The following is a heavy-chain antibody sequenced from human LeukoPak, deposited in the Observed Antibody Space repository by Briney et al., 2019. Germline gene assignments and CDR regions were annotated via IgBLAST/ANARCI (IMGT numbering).Heavy chain of an antibody. CDR3: ARDLGDGVLY. D-gene: IGHD5-24*01. CDR2: IYTSGST. CDR1: GGSISSGSTY. J-gene: IGHJ4*02. V-gene: IGHV4-61*02. Sequence: TSQTLSLTCTVSGGSISSGSTYWSWLRPPAGKGLEWIGRIYTSGSTNDNPSLKSRPTISVDTSKNHFSLKLRSLTVADTAVYYCARDLGDGVLYWGQGTLVTVSS.